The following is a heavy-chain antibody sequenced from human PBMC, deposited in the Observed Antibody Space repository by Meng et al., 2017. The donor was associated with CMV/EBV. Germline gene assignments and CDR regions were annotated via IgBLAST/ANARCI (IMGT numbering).Heavy chain of an antibody. J-gene: IGHJ4*02. CDR3: ARAYSSSWPDY. V-gene: IGHV1-69*02. D-gene: IGHD6-13*01. Sequence: SVKVSCKASGGTFSSYTISWVRQAPGQGLEWMGRIIPILGIANYAQKFQGRVMITADKSTSTAYMELSSLRSEDTAVYYCARAYSSSWPDYWGQGTLVTVSS. CDR2: IIPILGIA. CDR1: GGTFSSYT.